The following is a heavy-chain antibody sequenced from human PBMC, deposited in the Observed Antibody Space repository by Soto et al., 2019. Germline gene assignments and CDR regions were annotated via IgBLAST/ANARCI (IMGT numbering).Heavy chain of an antibody. J-gene: IGHJ6*02. D-gene: IGHD2-8*01. Sequence: ASVKVSCKASGYTFTRYCISWVRQAPGQGLEWMGWISGYNGDTNYAQKFQDRVSMTIDTSTGTAYMELRSLTSDDTAIYYCAKNGQPPYYYYGLDVWGQGTKVTVS. CDR1: GYTFTRYC. CDR2: ISGYNGDT. CDR3: AKNGQPPYYYYGLDV. V-gene: IGHV1-18*01.